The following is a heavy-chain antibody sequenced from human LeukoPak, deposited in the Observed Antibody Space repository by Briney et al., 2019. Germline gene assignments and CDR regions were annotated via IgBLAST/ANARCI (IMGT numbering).Heavy chain of an antibody. CDR1: GYTFTGYY. CDR3: ARAAYPTTEGAFDI. D-gene: IGHD4-17*01. Sequence: GASVKVSCKASGYTFTGYYMHWVRQPPGQGLEWMGWINPNSGGTNYAQKFQGWVTMTRDTSISTAYMELSRLRSDDTAVYYCARAAYPTTEGAFDIWGQGTMVTVSS. J-gene: IGHJ3*02. CDR2: INPNSGGT. V-gene: IGHV1-2*04.